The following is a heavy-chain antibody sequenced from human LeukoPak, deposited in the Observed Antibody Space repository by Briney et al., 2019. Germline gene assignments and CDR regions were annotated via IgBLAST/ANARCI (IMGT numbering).Heavy chain of an antibody. V-gene: IGHV1-2*06. CDR1: GYTFTGYY. CDR2: INPNCGGT. J-gene: IGHJ4*02. CDR3: ARVAGIRRIGYFDY. D-gene: IGHD2/OR15-2a*01. Sequence: ASVKVSCKASGYTFTGYYMHWVRQAPGQGLEWMGRINPNCGGTNYAQKFQGRVTMTTDTSTSTAYMELRSLRSDDTAVYYCARVAGIRRIGYFDYWGQGTLVTVSS.